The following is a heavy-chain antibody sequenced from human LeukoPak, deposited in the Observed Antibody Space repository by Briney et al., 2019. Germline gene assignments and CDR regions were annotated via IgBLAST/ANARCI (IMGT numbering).Heavy chain of an antibody. CDR2: INHSGST. J-gene: IGHJ6*03. V-gene: IGHV4-34*01. CDR3: ARGPRGYCSSTSCYRYYYYYMDV. CDR1: GGSFSGYY. D-gene: IGHD2-2*01. Sequence: PSETLSLTCAVYGGSFSGYYWSWIRQPPGKGLEWIGEINHSGSTNYNPSLKSRVTISVDTSKNQFSLKLSSVTAADTAVYYCARGPRGYCSSTSCYRYYYYYMDVWGKGTTVTVSS.